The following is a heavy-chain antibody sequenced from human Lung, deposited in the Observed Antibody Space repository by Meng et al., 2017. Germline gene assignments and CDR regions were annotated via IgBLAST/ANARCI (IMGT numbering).Heavy chain of an antibody. CDR3: ARGPTTMAHDFDY. V-gene: IGHV4-34*01. CDR2: INHSGST. D-gene: IGHD4-11*01. J-gene: IGHJ4*02. Sequence: HVQLLQWGSGLLKPPATLSLTCVVSGGSFSDYYWSWIRQPPGKGLEWIGEINHSGSTNYNPSLESRATISVDTSQNNLSLKLSSVTAADSAVYYCARGPTTMAHDFDYWGQGTLVTVSS. CDR1: GGSFSDYY.